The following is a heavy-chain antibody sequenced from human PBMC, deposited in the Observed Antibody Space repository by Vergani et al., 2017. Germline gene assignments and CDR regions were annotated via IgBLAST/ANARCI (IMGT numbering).Heavy chain of an antibody. Sequence: QVQLQQWGAGLLKPSETLSLTCAVDGGSFSGYYWSWIRQPPGKGLEWIGEFNHSGSTNYNPSLKSRVTISVDTSKNQFSLKLSSVTAAKTAVYYCAGGLASGDQLLYYFDYWGQGTLVTVSS. CDR1: GGSFSGYY. CDR3: AGGLASGDQLLYYFDY. D-gene: IGHD2-2*01. CDR2: FNHSGST. V-gene: IGHV4-34*01. J-gene: IGHJ4*02.